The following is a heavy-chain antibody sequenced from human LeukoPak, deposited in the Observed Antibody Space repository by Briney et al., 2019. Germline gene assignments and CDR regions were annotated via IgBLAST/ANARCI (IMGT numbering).Heavy chain of an antibody. CDR1: GGSISSYY. J-gene: IGHJ6*03. D-gene: IGHD3-9*01. CDR3: ARDFDRLTRKIGRDSLYYYYYYMDV. V-gene: IGHV4-4*07. Sequence: SETLSLTCTVSGGSISSYYWSWIRQPAGKGLEWIGRIYTSGSTNYNPSLKSRVTMSVDTSKNQFSLKLSSVTAADTAVYYCARDFDRLTRKIGRDSLYYYYYYMDVWGKGTTVTVSS. CDR2: IYTSGST.